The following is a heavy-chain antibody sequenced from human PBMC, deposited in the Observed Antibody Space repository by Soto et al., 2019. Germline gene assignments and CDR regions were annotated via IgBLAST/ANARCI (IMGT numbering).Heavy chain of an antibody. Sequence: QVQLVQSGAEVKKPGSSVKVSCRASGGTFSSYPINWVRQAPGQGLEWMGRITPILGIANYAQKFQGRVTITADKSTGTASMELSSLRSEDTAVYYCASQESSWGQGTLVTVSS. D-gene: IGHD3-10*01. CDR3: ASQESS. CDR2: ITPILGIA. V-gene: IGHV1-69*02. CDR1: GGTFSSYP. J-gene: IGHJ5*02.